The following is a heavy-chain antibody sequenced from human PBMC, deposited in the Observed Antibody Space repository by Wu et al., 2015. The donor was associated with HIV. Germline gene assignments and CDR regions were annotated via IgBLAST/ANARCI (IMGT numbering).Heavy chain of an antibody. V-gene: IGHV1-69*15. Sequence: QVQLVQSGAEVKKPGSSVKVSCKASGGTFSSYAISWVRQAPGQGLEWMGRIIPIFGTANYAQKFQDRVTITADESSKTAYMHLSSLRSEDTATYYCATEGAYYLTTSLDSWGQGTLVTVSS. J-gene: IGHJ4*02. CDR3: ATEGAYYLTTSLDS. CDR2: IIPIFGTA. CDR1: GGTFSSYA. D-gene: IGHD1/OR15-1a*01.